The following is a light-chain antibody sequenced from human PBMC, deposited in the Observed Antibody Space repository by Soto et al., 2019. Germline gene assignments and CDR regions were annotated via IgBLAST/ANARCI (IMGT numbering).Light chain of an antibody. CDR1: QTITNW. Sequence: DIQMTQSPSTLSASVGDRVTITCRASQTITNWLAWYQPKPGKAPKLLIYKASSLESGVPSRFSGSGSGTEFTLTISSLQPDDFATYYCQHYNGYSGTFGQGTKLEIK. J-gene: IGKJ2*01. V-gene: IGKV1-5*03. CDR2: KAS. CDR3: QHYNGYSGT.